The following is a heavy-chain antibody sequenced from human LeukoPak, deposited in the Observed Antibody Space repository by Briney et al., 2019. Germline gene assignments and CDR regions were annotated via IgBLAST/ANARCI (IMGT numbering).Heavy chain of an antibody. CDR2: ISDDGSNK. J-gene: IGHJ4*02. CDR1: GLTFSSYG. V-gene: IGHV3-30*03. Sequence: GGSLRLSCAASGLTFSSYGMHWVRQAPGKGLEWVAVISDDGSNKYYADSVKGRFTISRDNAKNSLYLQMNSLRAEDTAVYYCASSEDSNTFDYWGQGTLVTVSS. D-gene: IGHD2/OR15-2a*01. CDR3: ASSEDSNTFDY.